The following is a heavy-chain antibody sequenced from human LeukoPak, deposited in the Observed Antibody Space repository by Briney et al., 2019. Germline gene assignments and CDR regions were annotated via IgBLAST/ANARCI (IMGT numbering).Heavy chain of an antibody. CDR3: ARTTVDLYYFDY. V-gene: IGHV3-66*01. D-gene: IGHD4-23*01. J-gene: IGHJ4*02. CDR2: IYSGGST. Sequence: GGSLRLSCAASGFTVISNYMSWVRQAPGKGLEWVSVIYSGGSTYYADSVKGRFTISRDNSKNTLYLQMNSLRAEDTAVYYCARTTVDLYYFDYWGQGTLVTVSS. CDR1: GFTVISNY.